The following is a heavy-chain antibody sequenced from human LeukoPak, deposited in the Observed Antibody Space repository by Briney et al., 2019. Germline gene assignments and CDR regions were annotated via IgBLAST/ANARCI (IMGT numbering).Heavy chain of an antibody. J-gene: IGHJ4*02. Sequence: GGSLRLSCAASGFTVSTNYMSWVRQAPGKGLEWVSLIYSGGLTCYADSVKGRFTISRDNSKNTLYLQMNSLGAEDTAVYYCARAQYSGRYWGDFDNWGQGTLVTVSS. D-gene: IGHD1-26*01. CDR3: ARAQYSGRYWGDFDN. CDR1: GFTVSTNY. V-gene: IGHV3-53*01. CDR2: IYSGGLT.